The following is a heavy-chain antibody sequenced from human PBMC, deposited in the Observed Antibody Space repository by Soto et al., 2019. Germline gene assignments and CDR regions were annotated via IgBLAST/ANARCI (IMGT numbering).Heavy chain of an antibody. V-gene: IGHV1-18*01. CDR3: AREDQRVAESPGDAFDI. CDR1: GYTFSSYG. CDR2: ISGYNGKT. Sequence: ASVKVSCKASGYTFSSYGISWVRQAPGQGFEWMGWISGYNGKTSYAEKFQGRVTMSTDTSTSTAYMELRSLRSDDTAVYYCAREDQRVAESPGDAFDIWGQGTKVTVS. J-gene: IGHJ3*02. D-gene: IGHD6-19*01.